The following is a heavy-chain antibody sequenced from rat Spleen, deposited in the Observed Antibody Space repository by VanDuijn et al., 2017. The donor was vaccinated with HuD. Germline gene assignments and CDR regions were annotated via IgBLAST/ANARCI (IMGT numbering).Heavy chain of an antibody. CDR3: TRHDDGGYPYFDC. D-gene: IGHD1-11*01. CDR1: GFTFSDYY. Sequence: EVQLVESDGGLVQPGRSLKLSCAASGFTFSDYYMAWVRQAPTKGLEWVASISIGGSSTYYRDSVKGRFTISRDNAKSTLYLQMNSLRSEDTATYYCTRHDDGGYPYFDCWGQGVMVTVSS. V-gene: IGHV5-22*01. J-gene: IGHJ2*01. CDR2: ISIGGSST.